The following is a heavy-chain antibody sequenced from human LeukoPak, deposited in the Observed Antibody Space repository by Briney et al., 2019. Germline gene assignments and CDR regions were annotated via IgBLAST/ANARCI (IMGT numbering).Heavy chain of an antibody. CDR1: GLIFRSYG. J-gene: IGHJ6*02. D-gene: IGHD6-13*01. V-gene: IGHV3-30*18. CDR2: ISYDGSNK. CDR3: AKGRSSSSLLYYYYGMDV. Sequence: GGSLRLSCAASGLIFRSYGMHWVRQAPGKGLEWVALISYDGSNKYYADSVKGRFTISRDNSKNTLYLQMNSLRAEDTAVYYCAKGRSSSSLLYYYYGMDVWGQGTTVTVSS.